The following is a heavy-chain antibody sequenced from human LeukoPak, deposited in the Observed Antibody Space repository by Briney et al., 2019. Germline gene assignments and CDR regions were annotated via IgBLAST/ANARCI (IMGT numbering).Heavy chain of an antibody. CDR1: GFTFSDYY. Sequence: GGSLRLSCAASGFTFSDYYMSWIRQAPGKGLEWVPYISSSSSYTNYADSVKGRFTISRDNAKNSLYLQMNSLRAEDTAVYYCARGNWNDAGGFDYWGQGTLVTVSS. J-gene: IGHJ4*02. CDR2: ISSSSSYT. D-gene: IGHD1-20*01. CDR3: ARGNWNDAGGFDY. V-gene: IGHV3-11*06.